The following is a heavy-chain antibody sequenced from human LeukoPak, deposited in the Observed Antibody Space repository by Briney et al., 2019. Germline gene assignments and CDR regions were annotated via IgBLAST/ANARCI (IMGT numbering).Heavy chain of an antibody. D-gene: IGHD3-10*01. CDR2: NYYSGST. V-gene: IGHV4-30-4*08. J-gene: IGHJ4*02. Sequence: SETLSLTCTVSGGSISSGDYYWSWIRQPPGKGLEWIGYNYYSGSTYYNPSLKSRVTISVDTSKNQSSLKLSSVTAADTAVYYCARASFAPGGGDYWGQGTLVTVSS. CDR1: GGSISSGDYY. CDR3: ARASFAPGGGDY.